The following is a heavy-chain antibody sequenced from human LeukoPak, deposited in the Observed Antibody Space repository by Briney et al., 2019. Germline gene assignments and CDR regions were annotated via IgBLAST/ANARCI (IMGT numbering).Heavy chain of an antibody. J-gene: IGHJ4*02. CDR2: IRYDGSNK. Sequence: PGGSLRLPCAASGFTFSSYGMHWVRQAPGKGLEWVAFIRYDGSNKYYADSVKGRFTISRDNSKNTLYLQMNSLRAEDTAVYYCAKVAVAGTPRVFDYWGQGTLVTVSS. D-gene: IGHD6-19*01. V-gene: IGHV3-30*02. CDR1: GFTFSSYG. CDR3: AKVAVAGTPRVFDY.